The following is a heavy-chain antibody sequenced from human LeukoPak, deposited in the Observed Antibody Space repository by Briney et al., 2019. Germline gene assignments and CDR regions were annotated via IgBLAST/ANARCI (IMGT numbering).Heavy chain of an antibody. CDR2: IYYSGST. D-gene: IGHD5-18*01. Sequence: SETLSLTCTVSGGSISSSSYYWGWIRQPPGTGLEWIGSIYYSGSTYYNPSLKSRVTISVDTSKNQFSLKLSSVTAADTAVYYCARVSSAMVTQFDYWGQGTLVTVSS. CDR1: GGSISSSSYY. J-gene: IGHJ4*02. V-gene: IGHV4-39*07. CDR3: ARVSSAMVTQFDY.